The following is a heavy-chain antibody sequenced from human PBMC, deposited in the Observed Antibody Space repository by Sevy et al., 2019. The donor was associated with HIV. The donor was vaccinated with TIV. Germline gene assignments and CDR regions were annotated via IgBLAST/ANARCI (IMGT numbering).Heavy chain of an antibody. CDR3: AREISGRYEDGAFDI. V-gene: IGHV1-46*01. D-gene: IGHD1-26*01. Sequence: ASVKVSCKASGYIFTSYYMHWVRQAPGQGLEWMGIINPSGGRISYAQKFQGRVSMTRDTFTSTVYMEVSSLRFEDTAGYYCAREISGRYEDGAFDIWGQGTMVTVSS. CDR1: GYIFTSYY. CDR2: INPSGGRI. J-gene: IGHJ3*02.